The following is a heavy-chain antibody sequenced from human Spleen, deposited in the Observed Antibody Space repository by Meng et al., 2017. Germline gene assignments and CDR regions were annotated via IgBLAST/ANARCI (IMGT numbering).Heavy chain of an antibody. V-gene: IGHV4-59*01. Sequence: SETLSLTCTVSGGSISSYYWSWIRQPPGKGLEWIGYIYYSGSTNYNPSLKSRVTISVDTSKNQFSLKLSSVTAADTTVYYCARDRAYCGGDCPSDAFDIWGQGTMVTVSS. CDR1: GGSISSYY. CDR3: ARDRAYCGGDCPSDAFDI. CDR2: IYYSGST. D-gene: IGHD2-21*02. J-gene: IGHJ3*02.